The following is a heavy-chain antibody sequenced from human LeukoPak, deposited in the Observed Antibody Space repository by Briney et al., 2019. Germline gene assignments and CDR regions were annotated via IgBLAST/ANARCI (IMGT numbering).Heavy chain of an antibody. CDR1: GFTLSNAW. Sequence: GGSLRLSCAASGFTLSNAWMSWVREAPGKGLEWGGLIKSKTDGGTTNYATPVKGRFTISRDDSENTLYLQMNSLKTEDTAVYYCTGRHSTLYGDYGWYYYYMDVWGKGTTVTVSS. D-gene: IGHD4-17*01. CDR3: TGRHSTLYGDYGWYYYYMDV. J-gene: IGHJ6*03. V-gene: IGHV3-15*01. CDR2: IKSKTDGGTT.